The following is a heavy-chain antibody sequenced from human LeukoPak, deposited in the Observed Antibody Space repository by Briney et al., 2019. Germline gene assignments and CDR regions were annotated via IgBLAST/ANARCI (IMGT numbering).Heavy chain of an antibody. V-gene: IGHV4-39*01. Sequence: SETLSLTCTVSGDSISSSSYYWGWIRQPPGKGLEWIGGIYYSGSTYYNPSLKSRVTISVDTSKNQFSLKLSSVTAADTAVYYCESGGLPFVYYYYMDVWGKGTTVTVS. D-gene: IGHD3-16*01. CDR1: GDSISSSSYY. CDR3: ESGGLPFVYYYYMDV. CDR2: IYYSGST. J-gene: IGHJ6*03.